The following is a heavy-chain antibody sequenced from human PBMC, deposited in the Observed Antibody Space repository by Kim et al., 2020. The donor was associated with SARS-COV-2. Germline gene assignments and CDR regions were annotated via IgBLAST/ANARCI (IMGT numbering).Heavy chain of an antibody. J-gene: IGHJ6*02. CDR3: ASSYSSSWYNRYYGMDV. CDR1: GGSISSYY. CDR2: IYYSGST. Sequence: SETLSLTCTVSGGSISSYYWSWIRQPPGKGLEWIGYIYYSGSTNYNPSLKSRVTISVDTSKNQFSLKLSSVTAADTAVYYCASSYSSSWYNRYYGMDVWGQGTTVTVSS. V-gene: IGHV4-59*13. D-gene: IGHD6-13*01.